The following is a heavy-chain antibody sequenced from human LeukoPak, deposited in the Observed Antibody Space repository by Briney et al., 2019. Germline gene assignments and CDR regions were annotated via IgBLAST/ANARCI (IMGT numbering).Heavy chain of an antibody. CDR1: GGSFSGYY. CDR2: INHSGST. CDR3: ARGFRYCSSTSCRVFDY. D-gene: IGHD2-2*01. V-gene: IGHV4-34*01. Sequence: KPSETLSLTCAVYGGSFSGYYWSWIRQPPGKGLEWIGEINHSGSTNYNPSLKSRVTISVDTSKNQFSLKLSSVTAADTAVYYCARGFRYCSSTSCRVFDYWGQGTLVTVSS. J-gene: IGHJ4*02.